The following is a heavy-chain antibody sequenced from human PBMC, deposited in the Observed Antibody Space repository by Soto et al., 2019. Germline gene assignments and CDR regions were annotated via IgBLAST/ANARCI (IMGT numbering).Heavy chain of an antibody. CDR1: GYSFTSYW. V-gene: IGHV5-51*01. Sequence: PEESLKISCKGSGYSFTSYWIGWVRQMPGKGLEWMGIIYPGDSDTRYSPSFQGQVTISADKSISTAYLQWSSLKASDTAMYYCPTPRPSYSRTDPGWFDPWGQGPLVTVSS. D-gene: IGHD2-21*01. CDR2: IYPGDSDT. CDR3: PTPRPSYSRTDPGWFDP. J-gene: IGHJ5*02.